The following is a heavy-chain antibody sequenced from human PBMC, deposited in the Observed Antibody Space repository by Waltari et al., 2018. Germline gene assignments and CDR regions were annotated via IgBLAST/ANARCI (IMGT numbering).Heavy chain of an antibody. V-gene: IGHV3-23*01. CDR2: TSGSGGST. Sequence: EVQLLESGGGLVQPGGSLRLSCAASGFTFSSYDMSWVRPAPGKGLEWVSATSGSGGSTYYADSVKGRFTISRDNSKNTLYLQMNSLRAEDTAVYYCAKTAARPSDFFDYWGQGTLVTVSS. D-gene: IGHD6-6*01. CDR3: AKTAARPSDFFDY. CDR1: GFTFSSYD. J-gene: IGHJ4*02.